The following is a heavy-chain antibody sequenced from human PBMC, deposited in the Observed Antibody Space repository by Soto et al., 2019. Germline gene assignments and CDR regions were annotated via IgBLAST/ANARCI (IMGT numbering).Heavy chain of an antibody. CDR1: GFTFSSYA. CDR2: ISGSGGST. CDR3: ARRGSGTYYDY. Sequence: EVQLLESGGGLVQPGGSLRLSCAASGFTFSSYAMRWVRQAPGKGLEWVSTISGSGGSTYYADSVKGRFTISRDNSKNTLYLQMNSLRAEDTAVYYCARRGSGTYYDYWGQGTLVTVSS. J-gene: IGHJ4*02. V-gene: IGHV3-23*01. D-gene: IGHD1-26*01.